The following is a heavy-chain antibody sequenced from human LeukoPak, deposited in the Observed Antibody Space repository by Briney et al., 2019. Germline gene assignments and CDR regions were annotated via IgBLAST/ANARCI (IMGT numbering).Heavy chain of an antibody. J-gene: IGHJ5*02. D-gene: IGHD2-21*01. V-gene: IGHV1-2*02. CDR2: INPKTSAT. Sequence: ASVKVSCKSSGYTFTDYYVHWVRQAAGQGLEWMGWINPKTSATRYSRKFQGRVTMTRDTSINTVYMDLTSLTSDETDGFFCVRGAIFVPRPDPPPRFDTWGQETLVTVSS. CDR1: GYTFTDYY. CDR3: VRGAIFVPRPDPPPRFDT.